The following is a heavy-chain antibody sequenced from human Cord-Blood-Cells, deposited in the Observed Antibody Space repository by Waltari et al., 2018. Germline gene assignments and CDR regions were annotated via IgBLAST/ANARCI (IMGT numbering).Heavy chain of an antibody. CDR1: GFTFSSYA. V-gene: IGHV3-13*01. J-gene: IGHJ4*02. CDR2: IGTAGDT. Sequence: EVQLVESGGGLVQPGGARRLSCAASGFTFSSYARHWVRQATGKGLEWVSAIGTAGDTYYPGSVKGRFTISRENAKNSLYLQMNSLRAGDTAVYYCARGPFDYWGQGTLVTVSS. CDR3: ARGPFDY.